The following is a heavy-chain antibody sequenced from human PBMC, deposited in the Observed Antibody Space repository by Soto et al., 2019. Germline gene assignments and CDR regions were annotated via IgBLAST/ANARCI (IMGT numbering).Heavy chain of an antibody. J-gene: IGHJ6*02. CDR3: TKSKYQGSYYGIDV. CDR2: ISYDGSNK. CDR1: GFTFSTHG. V-gene: IGHV3-30*18. Sequence: QVQLVESGGGVVQPGRSLKLSCAASGFTFSTHGMHWVRQAPGKGLEWVAVISYDGSNKYYADSVKGRFTISRYNSKNTLYLQMNSLRPEDTAVYYCTKSKYQGSYYGIDVWGQGTTVTVSS. D-gene: IGHD2-2*01.